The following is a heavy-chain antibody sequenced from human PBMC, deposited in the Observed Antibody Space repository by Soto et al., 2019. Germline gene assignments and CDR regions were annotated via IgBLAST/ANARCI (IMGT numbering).Heavy chain of an antibody. CDR3: ARSPTIFGVVIIGTD. Sequence: QVQLQESGPGLVKPSGTLSLTCAVSGASISSSNWWSWVRQPPGKGLEWIGEIYHSGSTNYNPSLKGRVTLSVDRSRNQFSLKLGSVTAADTAVYYCARSPTIFGVVIIGTDWGQGTLVTVSS. J-gene: IGHJ4*02. D-gene: IGHD3-3*01. CDR1: GASISSSNW. V-gene: IGHV4-4*02. CDR2: IYHSGST.